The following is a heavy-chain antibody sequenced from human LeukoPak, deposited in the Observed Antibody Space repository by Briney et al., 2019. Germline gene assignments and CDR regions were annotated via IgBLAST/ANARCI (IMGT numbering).Heavy chain of an antibody. Sequence: SETLSLTCTVSGGSISSYYWSWIRQPPGQELEWIGYIYYSGSTNYNPSLKSRVTISVDTSKNQFSLKLSSVTAADTAVYYCARAGYSGYDFYFDYWGQGTLVTVSS. CDR3: ARAGYSGYDFYFDY. CDR2: IYYSGST. CDR1: GGSISSYY. V-gene: IGHV4-59*01. J-gene: IGHJ4*02. D-gene: IGHD5-12*01.